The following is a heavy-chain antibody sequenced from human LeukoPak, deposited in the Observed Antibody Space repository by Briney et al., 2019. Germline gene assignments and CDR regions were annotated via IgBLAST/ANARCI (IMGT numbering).Heavy chain of an antibody. V-gene: IGHV3-7*01. CDR1: GFTFSSYW. Sequence: GGSLRLSCAASGFTFSSYWMSWVRQAPGKGLEWVANIRNDGTERYYLDSLEGRFTISRDNAENSLYLQMHNLRVDDTAVYYCARDVRAPSNSAAGTIHWGQGTLVIVSS. D-gene: IGHD6-13*01. J-gene: IGHJ4*02. CDR3: ARDVRAPSNSAAGTIH. CDR2: IRNDGTER.